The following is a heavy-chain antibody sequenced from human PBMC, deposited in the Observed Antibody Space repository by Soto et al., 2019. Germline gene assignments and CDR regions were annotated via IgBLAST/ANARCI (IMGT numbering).Heavy chain of an antibody. CDR3: ARDKRGYYYVGLKAFDI. CDR2: INAYNGNT. D-gene: IGHD3-22*01. Sequence: GASVKVSCKASGYTFTSYGISWVRQAPGQGLEWMGWINAYNGNTNYAQKFQGRVTMTRDTSASTAYMELSSLRSEDTAVYYCARDKRGYYYVGLKAFDIWGQGTMVTVSS. V-gene: IGHV1-18*01. J-gene: IGHJ3*02. CDR1: GYTFTSYG.